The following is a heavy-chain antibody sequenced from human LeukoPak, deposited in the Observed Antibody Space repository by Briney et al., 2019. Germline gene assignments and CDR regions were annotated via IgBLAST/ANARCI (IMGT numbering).Heavy chain of an antibody. CDR1: GGSISSYY. D-gene: IGHD2-2*01. CDR3: ASTICISTSCYPGVVDY. V-gene: IGHV4-59*08. CDR2: IYYSGST. J-gene: IGHJ4*02. Sequence: SETLSLTCTVSGGSISSYYWSWIRQPPGKGLEWIGYIYYSGSTNYNPSLKSRVTISVDTSRNQFSLKLSSVTAADTAVYYCASTICISTSCYPGVVDYWGQGTLVTVSS.